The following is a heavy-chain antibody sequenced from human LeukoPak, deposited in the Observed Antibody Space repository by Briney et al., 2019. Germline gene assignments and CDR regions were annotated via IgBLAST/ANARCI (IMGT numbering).Heavy chain of an antibody. D-gene: IGHD6-19*01. CDR1: GFTFSSYA. J-gene: IGHJ4*02. CDR2: ISGSGGST. V-gene: IGHV3-23*01. CDR3: AKDREYSSGWYNY. Sequence: GGSLRLSCAASGFTFSSYAMSWVRQAPGEGLEWVSAISGSGGSTYYADSVKGRFTLSRDNSKNTLYLQMNSLRAEDTAVYYCAKDREYSSGWYNYWGQGTLVTVSS.